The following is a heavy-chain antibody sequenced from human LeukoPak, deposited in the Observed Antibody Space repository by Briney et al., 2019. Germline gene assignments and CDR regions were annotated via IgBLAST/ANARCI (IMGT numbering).Heavy chain of an antibody. Sequence: ASVKVSCKASGYTFTGYYMHWVRQAPGQGLEWMGWINPNSGDTNYAQKFQGRVTMTRDTSISTAYMELSRLRSDDTAVYYCARVRYSGSYYDYWGQGTLVTVSS. CDR2: INPNSGDT. D-gene: IGHD1-26*01. CDR3: ARVRYSGSYYDY. CDR1: GYTFTGYY. V-gene: IGHV1-2*02. J-gene: IGHJ4*02.